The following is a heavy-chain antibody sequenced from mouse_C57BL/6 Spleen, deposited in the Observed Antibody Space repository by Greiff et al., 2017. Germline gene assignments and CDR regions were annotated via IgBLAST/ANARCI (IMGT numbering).Heavy chain of an antibody. J-gene: IGHJ2*01. CDR2: IYPGSGRT. CDR1: GYTFTSYW. D-gene: IGHD4-1*01. V-gene: IGHV1-55*01. Sequence: QVLLQQPGAELVKPGASVKMSCKASGYTFTSYWITWVKQRPGQGLAWIGDIYPGSGRTHYNEKFKSKATLTVDKSSSTAYMQLSSLTSEDSAVDCCAFRRLGYFDYWGQGTTLTVSS. CDR3: AFRRLGYFDY.